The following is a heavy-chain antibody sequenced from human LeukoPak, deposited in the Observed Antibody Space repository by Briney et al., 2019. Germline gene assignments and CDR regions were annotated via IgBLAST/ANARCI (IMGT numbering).Heavy chain of an antibody. CDR3: ARRGSGGRSFDI. CDR1: GGSVSSGSYY. J-gene: IGHJ3*02. V-gene: IGHV4-61*01. D-gene: IGHD2-15*01. CDR2: ISYSGST. Sequence: SETLSLTCTVSGGSVSSGSYYWTWIRQPPEKGLEWIGYISYSGSTNYNPSLKSRVTISVDTSKNQFSLNLSSVTAADTAVYYCARRGSGGRSFDIWGQGTMVTVSS.